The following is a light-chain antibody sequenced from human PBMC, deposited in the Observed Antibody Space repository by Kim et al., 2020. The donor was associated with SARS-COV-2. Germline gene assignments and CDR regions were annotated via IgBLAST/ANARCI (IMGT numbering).Light chain of an antibody. CDR3: QQTYSSPYT. Sequence: DIQMTQSPSSLSASVGDKLTITCRASQNIGNYLNWYQQKLGKAPKLLISAVSTLQSGVPSQFSGSGSGTDFSLTITSLQPEDFATYYCQQTYSSPYTFGQGTKLEL. V-gene: IGKV1-39*01. CDR2: AVS. CDR1: QNIGNY. J-gene: IGKJ2*01.